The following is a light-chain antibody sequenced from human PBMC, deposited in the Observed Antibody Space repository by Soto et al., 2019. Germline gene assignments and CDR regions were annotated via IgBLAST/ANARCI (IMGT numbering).Light chain of an antibody. CDR2: AAS. V-gene: IGKV1-27*01. CDR1: QGISNY. J-gene: IGKJ1*01. Sequence: DVQMTQSPSSLSASVGDRVTITCRASQGISNYLAWFQQKPGQVPRLLIYAASTLHSGVPSRFSGSASGTDFTLTISSLKPEDVATYYCQKYNSARSWTFSQGTKVEIK. CDR3: QKYNSARSWT.